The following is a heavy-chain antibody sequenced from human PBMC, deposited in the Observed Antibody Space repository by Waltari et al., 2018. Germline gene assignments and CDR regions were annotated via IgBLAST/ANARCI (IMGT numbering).Heavy chain of an antibody. Sequence: QVQLQESGPGLVKPSETLSLTCTVSGGSISSYYWSWIRQRPGKGLEWIGYIYYSGGTHYVPSRKSRVTISVDTSKNQFALKLSSVTAADTAVYYCARGRMYYDILTGYYSYYYMDVWGKGTTVTVSS. CDR3: ARGRMYYDILTGYYSYYYMDV. CDR2: IYYSGGT. D-gene: IGHD3-9*01. J-gene: IGHJ6*03. V-gene: IGHV4-59*01. CDR1: GGSISSYY.